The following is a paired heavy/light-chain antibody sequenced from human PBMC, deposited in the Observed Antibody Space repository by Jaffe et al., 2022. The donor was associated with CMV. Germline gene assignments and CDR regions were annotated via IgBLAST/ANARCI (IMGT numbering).Heavy chain of an antibody. CDR3: ARGRPHSSSWPFDY. Sequence: EVQLVESGGGFIQPGGSLRLSCAASGFTVSSTYMSWVRQAPGRGLEWISLIYYDGGTFYSDSVQGRFTISRDTSKNTLFLQMNGLRAEDTAVYFCARGRPHSSSWPFDYWGQGTLVTVSS. V-gene: IGHV3-53*01. D-gene: IGHD6-13*01. CDR1: GFTVSSTY. CDR2: IYYDGGT. J-gene: IGHJ4*02.
Light chain of an antibody. CDR1: SSNIGAGYD. V-gene: IGLV1-40*01. CDR2: GTN. CDR3: QSYVSSLSAWV. J-gene: IGLJ3*02. Sequence: QSVLTQPPSVSGAPGQRVTISCSGSSSNIGAGYDVHWYQQLPGTAPKLLIYGTNNRPSGVPDRFSGSRSGTSASLAISGLQTEDEADYYCQSYVSSLSAWVFGGGTKLTVL.